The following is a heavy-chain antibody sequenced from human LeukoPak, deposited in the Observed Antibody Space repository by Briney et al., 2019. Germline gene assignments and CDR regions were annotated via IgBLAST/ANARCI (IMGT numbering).Heavy chain of an antibody. D-gene: IGHD3-3*01. V-gene: IGHV3-33*07. CDR3: ARETYYDFWSGYSYYYYGMDV. J-gene: IGHJ6*02. Sequence: KPGGSLRLSCAASGFTFRKYAMSWVRQAPGKGLEWVAVIWYDGSNKYYADSVKGRFTISRDNSKNTLYLQMNSPRAEDTAVYYCARETYYDFWSGYSYYYYGMDVWGQGTTDPVSS. CDR2: IWYDGSNK. CDR1: GFTFRKYA.